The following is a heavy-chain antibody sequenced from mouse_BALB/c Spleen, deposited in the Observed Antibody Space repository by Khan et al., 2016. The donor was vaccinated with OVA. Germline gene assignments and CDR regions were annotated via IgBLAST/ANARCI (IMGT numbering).Heavy chain of an antibody. CDR3: ARGRTY. Sequence: EVQLQESGPGLVKPSQSLSLTCTVTGYSITSDYAWNWLRQFPGNKLEWMGYISYSGSSSYQPSLKSRISITRDTSKNQFFLQLNSVTTEDTATYYCARGRTYWGQGTSVTVSS. V-gene: IGHV3-2*02. CDR1: GYSITSDYA. J-gene: IGHJ4*01. CDR2: ISYSGSS.